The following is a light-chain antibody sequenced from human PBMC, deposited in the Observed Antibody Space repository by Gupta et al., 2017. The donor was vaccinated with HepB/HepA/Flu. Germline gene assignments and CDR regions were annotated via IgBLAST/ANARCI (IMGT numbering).Light chain of an antibody. CDR1: NNNVGNQG. Sequence: QAGLTQPPSVSKGLRQTATITCTGDNNNVGNQGAAWLQQHQGHPPKLLTYRNNNRPSGISERFSASWSGNTGSLTITGLQPDDDADYDYSAWDISLSAWVFGGWTKLTVL. CDR2: RNN. CDR3: SAWDISLSAWV. J-gene: IGLJ3*02. V-gene: IGLV10-54*04.